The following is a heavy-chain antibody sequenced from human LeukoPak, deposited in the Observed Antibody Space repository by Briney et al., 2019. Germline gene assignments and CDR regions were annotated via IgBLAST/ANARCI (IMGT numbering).Heavy chain of an antibody. CDR2: IKTDGITT. D-gene: IGHD3-10*01. J-gene: IGHJ4*02. Sequence: GGSLRLSCAASGFTFSSYSMHWVRQAPGKGLVWVSRIKTDGITTTYADSVKGRFTISRDNAKNTLYLQMDSLRAEDTAVYYCASYYYGSKTSLGYWGQGTLVTVSS. CDR3: ASYYYGSKTSLGY. CDR1: GFTFSSYS. V-gene: IGHV3-74*01.